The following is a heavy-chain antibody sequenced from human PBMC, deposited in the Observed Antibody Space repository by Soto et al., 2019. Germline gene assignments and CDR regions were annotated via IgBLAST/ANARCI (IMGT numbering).Heavy chain of an antibody. CDR1: GFTLSDYA. D-gene: IGHD2-15*01. CDR2: ISYDGATD. CDR3: ARVVVAGSVNAGLDV. V-gene: IGHV3-30-3*01. Sequence: QVQLVESGGGVVQPGRSLRLSCAASGFTLSDYALHWVRQAPGRGLEWMAAISYDGATDYYANSVKGRFTISKDNSKNMVYLQMNNLRDVDTAVYYCARVVVAGSVNAGLDVWGQGTTVIVSS. J-gene: IGHJ6*02.